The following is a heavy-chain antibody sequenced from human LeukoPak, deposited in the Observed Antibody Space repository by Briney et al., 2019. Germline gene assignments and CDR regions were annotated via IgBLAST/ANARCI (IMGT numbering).Heavy chain of an antibody. CDR2: FDPEDGET. V-gene: IGHV1-24*01. CDR1: GYTLTELS. J-gene: IGHJ5*02. Sequence: ASVKVSCKVSGYTLTELSMHWVRQAPGKGLEWMGGFDPEDGETIYAQKFQGRVTMTEDTSTDTAYMELSSLRSEDTAVYYCATDRPLWFREKTGGHWFDPWSQGTLVAVSS. CDR3: ATDRPLWFREKTGGHWFDP. D-gene: IGHD3-10*01.